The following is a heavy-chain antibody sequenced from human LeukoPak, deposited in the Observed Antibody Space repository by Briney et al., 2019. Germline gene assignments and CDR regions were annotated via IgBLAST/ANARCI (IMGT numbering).Heavy chain of an antibody. CDR1: GGSISSSSYY. CDR3: ARHIFMRRNTIRGVIANWFDP. J-gene: IGHJ5*02. D-gene: IGHD3-10*01. V-gene: IGHV4-39*01. Sequence: ASETLSLTCTVSGGSISSSSYYWGWIRQPPGKGLEWIGSIYYSGSTYYNPSLKSRVTISVDTSKNQFSLKLSSVTAADTAVYYCARHIFMRRNTIRGVIANWFDPWGQGTLVTVSS. CDR2: IYYSGST.